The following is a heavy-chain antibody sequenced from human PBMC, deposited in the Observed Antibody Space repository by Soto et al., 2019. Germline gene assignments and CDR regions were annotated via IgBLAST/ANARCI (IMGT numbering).Heavy chain of an antibody. J-gene: IGHJ6*02. CDR2: IIPIFGTA. CDR1: GGTFSSYA. V-gene: IGHV1-69*01. Sequence: QVQLVQSGAEVKKPGSSVKVSCKASGGTFSSYAISWVRQAPGQGLEWMGGIIPIFGTANYAQKFQGRVTITADESTSTAYMELSSLRSEDWAVYYCARDQRDPSYYGMDVWGQGTTVTVSS. CDR3: ARDQRDPSYYGMDV.